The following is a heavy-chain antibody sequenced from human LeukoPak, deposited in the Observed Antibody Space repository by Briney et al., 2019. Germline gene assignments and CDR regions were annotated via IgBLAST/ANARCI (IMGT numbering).Heavy chain of an antibody. V-gene: IGHV1-18*01. CDR2: ISGYNGNT. CDR3: ARRRIVAGTDAFDI. Sequence: GASVKVSCKASGYTFTNYGISWVRQAPGQGLEWMGWISGYNGNTNYAQELQGRVTMTTDTSTNTAYMELRSIRSADTAVYYCARRRIVAGTDAFDIWGQGTMVTVSS. J-gene: IGHJ3*02. D-gene: IGHD6-19*01. CDR1: GYTFTNYG.